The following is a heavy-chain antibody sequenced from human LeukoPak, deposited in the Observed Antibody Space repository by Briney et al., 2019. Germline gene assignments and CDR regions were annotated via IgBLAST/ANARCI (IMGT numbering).Heavy chain of an antibody. V-gene: IGHV1-69*13. CDR3: ARVCAAYYYDSSGYFDY. CDR2: IIPIFGTA. CDR1: GGTFSSYA. Sequence: SVKVSCKASGGTFSSYAISWVRQAPGQGLEWMGGIIPIFGTANYAQKFQGRVTITADESMSTAYMELSSLRSEDTAVYYCARVCAAYYYDSSGYFDYWGQGTLVTVSS. D-gene: IGHD3-22*01. J-gene: IGHJ4*02.